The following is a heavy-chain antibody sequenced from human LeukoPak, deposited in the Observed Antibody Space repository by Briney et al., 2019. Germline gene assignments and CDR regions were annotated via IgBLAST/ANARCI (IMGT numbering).Heavy chain of an antibody. J-gene: IGHJ3*02. CDR2: IYSGGST. CDR3: ARDGPYDAFDI. Sequence: GWCLRLSCAASGFCVNSNYMSWVGPAPPKGLAWVFVIYSGGSTYYADSVKGRSTISRHISKNKLYLQMNNLRAEDTAVYYCARDGPYDAFDIWGQGTMVSVSS. CDR1: GFCVNSNY. V-gene: IGHV3-53*04.